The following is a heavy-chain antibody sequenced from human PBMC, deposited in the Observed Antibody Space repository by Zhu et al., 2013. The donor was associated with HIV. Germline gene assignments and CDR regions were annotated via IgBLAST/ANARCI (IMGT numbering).Heavy chain of an antibody. CDR3: ARDRGDSSGYYHYYFDY. J-gene: IGHJ4*02. Sequence: QVQLVQSGAEVKKPGSSVKVSCKASGGTFSSYAISWVRQAPGQGLEWMGGIIPIFGTANYAQKFQGRVTITADESTSTAYMELSSLRSEDTAVYYCARDRGDSSGYYHYYFDYWGQGTLVTVSS. CDR1: GGTFSSYA. V-gene: IGHV1-69*12. D-gene: IGHD3-22*01. CDR2: IIPIFGTA.